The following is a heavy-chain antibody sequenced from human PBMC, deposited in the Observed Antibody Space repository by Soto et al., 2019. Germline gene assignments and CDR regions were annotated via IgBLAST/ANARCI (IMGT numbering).Heavy chain of an antibody. D-gene: IGHD1-26*01. J-gene: IGHJ4*02. Sequence: SVKVSCKASGGTFSSYAISWVRQAPGQGLEWMGGIIPIFGTANYAQKFQGRVTITADESTSTAYMELSSLRSEDTAVYYCASAPSGSYYLFDYWGQGTLVTVSS. CDR1: GGTFSSYA. V-gene: IGHV1-69*13. CDR3: ASAPSGSYYLFDY. CDR2: IIPIFGTA.